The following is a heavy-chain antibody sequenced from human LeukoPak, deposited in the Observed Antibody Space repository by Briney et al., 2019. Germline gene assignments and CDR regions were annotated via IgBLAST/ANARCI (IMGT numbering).Heavy chain of an antibody. V-gene: IGHV4-39*07. CDR1: GGSISSSSHY. Sequence: SETLSLTCTVSGGSISSSSHYWGWIRQPPGRGLEWIGSIYYSGSTYYNPSLKSRVTISVDTSKNQFSLKLSSVAAADTAVYYCATVDSGSGYVDYWGQGTLVTVSS. CDR3: ATVDSGSGYVDY. J-gene: IGHJ4*02. D-gene: IGHD2-15*01. CDR2: IYYSGST.